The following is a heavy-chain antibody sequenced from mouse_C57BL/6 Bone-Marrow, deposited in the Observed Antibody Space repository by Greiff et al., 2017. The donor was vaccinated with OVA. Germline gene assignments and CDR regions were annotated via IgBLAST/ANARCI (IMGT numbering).Heavy chain of an antibody. J-gene: IGHJ3*01. Sequence: EVHLVESGPELVKPGASVKISCKASGYTFTDYYMNWVKQSHGKSLEWIGDINPNNGGTSYNQKFKGKATLTVDKSSSTAYMELRSLTSEDSAVYYCAPIYYGNYAFAYWGQGTLVTVSA. D-gene: IGHD2-1*01. V-gene: IGHV1-26*01. CDR2: INPNNGGT. CDR3: APIYYGNYAFAY. CDR1: GYTFTDYY.